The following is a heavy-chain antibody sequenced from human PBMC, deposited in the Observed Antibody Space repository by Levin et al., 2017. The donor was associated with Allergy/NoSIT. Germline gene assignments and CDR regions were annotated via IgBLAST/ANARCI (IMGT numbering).Heavy chain of an antibody. D-gene: IGHD3-10*01. J-gene: IGHJ4*02. CDR1: GNTFTAYY. Sequence: ASVKVSCKASGNTFTAYYMHWVRQAPGQGLEWMGWINPNSGDTNYAQKFQGRVTMTRDTSISTAYMELSSLRSDDTAVYYCARDSFYGSGSYYDYWGQGTLVTVSS. CDR2: INPNSGDT. V-gene: IGHV1-2*02. CDR3: ARDSFYGSGSYYDY.